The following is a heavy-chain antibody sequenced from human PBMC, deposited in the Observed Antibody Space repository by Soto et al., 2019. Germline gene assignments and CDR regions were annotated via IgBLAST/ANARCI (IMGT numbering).Heavy chain of an antibody. J-gene: IGHJ6*02. V-gene: IGHV1-18*04. CDR2: ISAYNGNT. CDR1: GYTFTSYG. CDR3: ARVDYDFWSGYRDYYYGMDV. Sequence: GASVKVSCKASGYTFTSYGISWVRQAPGQGLEWMGWISAYNGNTNYAQKLQGRVTMTTDTSTSTAYMELRSLRSDDTAVYYCARVDYDFWSGYRDYYYGMDVWGQGTTVTVS. D-gene: IGHD3-3*01.